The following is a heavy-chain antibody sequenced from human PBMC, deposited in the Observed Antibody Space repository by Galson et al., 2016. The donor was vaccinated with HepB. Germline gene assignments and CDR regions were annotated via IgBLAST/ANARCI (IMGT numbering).Heavy chain of an antibody. J-gene: IGHJ6*02. CDR2: IYPGDSDA. CDR3: ARHQVAAAILVTGVGMDV. D-gene: IGHD2-2*01. V-gene: IGHV5-51*01. CDR1: GYSFTNYW. Sequence: QSGAEVKKPGESLKISCKGSGYSFTNYWIAWVRQMPGKGLEWMGIIYPGDSDARYSPSFQGQVTISADKSTSTAYLQWSSLKASDTAIYYCARHQVAAAILVTGVGMDVWGQGTTVTVSS.